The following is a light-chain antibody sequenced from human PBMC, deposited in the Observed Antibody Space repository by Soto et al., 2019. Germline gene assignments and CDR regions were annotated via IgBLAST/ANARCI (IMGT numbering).Light chain of an antibody. CDR2: DAS. CDR1: QTINSW. J-gene: IGKJ1*01. Sequence: DIQMTQSPSTLSASVGDRVTITCRASQTINSWLAWYQQKPGKAPKVLIFDASSLITGVPSRFSGSGSGTEFTLTISNLQPDDFATYYCQQYDSYSSGPFGQGTRVEIK. CDR3: QQYDSYSSGP. V-gene: IGKV1-5*01.